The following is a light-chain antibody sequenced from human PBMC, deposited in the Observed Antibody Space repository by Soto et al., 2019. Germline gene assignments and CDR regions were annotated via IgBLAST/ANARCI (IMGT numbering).Light chain of an antibody. CDR3: QQYGSSPRT. V-gene: IGKV3-20*01. Sequence: EIVLTQSPGTLSLSPGERATLSCRASQSVSSNYLAWYQQKPGQAPRLLIYGASSRATGIPDRFSGSGSGTDCTLTISRLEPEDFAMYSCQQYGSSPRTFGQGTKVEIK. J-gene: IGKJ1*01. CDR2: GAS. CDR1: QSVSSNY.